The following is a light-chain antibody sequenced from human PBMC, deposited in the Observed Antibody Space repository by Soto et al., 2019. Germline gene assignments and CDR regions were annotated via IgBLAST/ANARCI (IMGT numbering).Light chain of an antibody. CDR1: QVIGSRY. CDR3: QQFGSSIPHT. V-gene: IGKV3-20*01. CDR2: GAS. J-gene: IGKJ2*01. Sequence: EIVMTQSPGTLSLSPGERATISCRASQVIGSRYLAWYNHKSGQAPRLLIYGASSRATGIPDRFSGSGSGTDFTLTISRLEPEDFGVYYCQQFGSSIPHTFGQGTKLEIK.